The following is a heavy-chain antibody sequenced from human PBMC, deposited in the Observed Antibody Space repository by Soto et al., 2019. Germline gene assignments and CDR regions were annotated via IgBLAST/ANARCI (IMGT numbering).Heavy chain of an antibody. CDR3: VRRLGGGFDY. CDR2: IFYTGNT. CDR1: GGSINSYF. D-gene: IGHD3-16*01. V-gene: IGHV4-59*01. J-gene: IGHJ4*02. Sequence: SETLSLTCTVSGGSINSYFWSWIRQPPGKGLEWIGHIFYTGNTYYNPSLESRVTISVNTSKNQFSLKLSSVTAADTAVYFCVRRLGGGFDYWGLGAPVTVSS.